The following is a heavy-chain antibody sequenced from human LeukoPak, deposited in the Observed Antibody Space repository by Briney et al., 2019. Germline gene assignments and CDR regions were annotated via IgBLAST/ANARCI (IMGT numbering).Heavy chain of an antibody. CDR3: ARGPIQLWIHNVMDV. CDR2: IRSKAYRGTT. D-gene: IGHD5-18*01. J-gene: IGHJ6*02. Sequence: PGRSLRLSCRGYGFTFGDHAMSWVRQATGKGLEWVGFIRSKAYRGTTEYAASVKGRFTISRDDSTSIAYLQMNSLRIEDTAVYYCARGPIQLWIHNVMDVWGQGTTVTVSS. V-gene: IGHV3-49*04. CDR1: GFTFGDHA.